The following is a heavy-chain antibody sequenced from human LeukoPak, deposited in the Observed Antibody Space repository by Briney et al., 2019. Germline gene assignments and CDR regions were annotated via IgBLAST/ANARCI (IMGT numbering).Heavy chain of an antibody. CDR3: ARGASSGWLDFDY. CDR1: GGTFSSYA. CDR2: IIPIFGTA. Sequence: ASVKVSCKASGGTFSSYAISWVRQAPGQGLEWMGGIIPIFGTANYAQKFQGRVTITADESTSTAYMELSSLRSEDTAVYYCARGASSGWLDFDYRGQGTLVTVSS. D-gene: IGHD6-19*01. J-gene: IGHJ4*02. V-gene: IGHV1-69*13.